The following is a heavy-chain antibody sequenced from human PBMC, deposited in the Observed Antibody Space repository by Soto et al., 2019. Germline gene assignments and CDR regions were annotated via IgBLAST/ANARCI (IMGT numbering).Heavy chain of an antibody. V-gene: IGHV4-59*12. CDR1: GGSISSYY. CDR3: ARTIAAAGILGFDY. Sequence: SETLSLTCTVSGGSISSYYWSWIWQPPGKGLEWIGYIYYSGSTNYNPSLKSRVTISVDTSKNQFSLKLSSVTAADTAVYYCARTIAAAGILGFDYWGQGTLVTVSS. J-gene: IGHJ4*02. CDR2: IYYSGST. D-gene: IGHD6-13*01.